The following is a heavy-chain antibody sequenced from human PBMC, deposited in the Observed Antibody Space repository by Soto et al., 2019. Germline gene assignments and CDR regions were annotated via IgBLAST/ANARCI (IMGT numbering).Heavy chain of an antibody. V-gene: IGHV1-18*01. CDR2: ISAYNGNT. J-gene: IGHJ6*02. CDR1: GYTFTSYG. D-gene: IGHD1-26*01. Sequence: GASVKVSCKASGYTFTSYGISWVRQDPGQGLEWMGWISAYNGNTNYAQKLQGRVTMTTDTSTSTAYMELRSLRSDDTAVYYCARDDTEWELPTYGMDVWGQGTTVTVSS. CDR3: ARDDTEWELPTYGMDV.